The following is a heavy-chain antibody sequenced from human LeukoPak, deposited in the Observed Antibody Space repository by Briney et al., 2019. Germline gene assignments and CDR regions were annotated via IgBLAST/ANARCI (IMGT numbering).Heavy chain of an antibody. Sequence: GGSLRLSCAASGFTFSDRDMDWVRQAPGKGLEWVGRSRNKAKSHTTEDAASVKGRFTISRDNSNNSVWLQMNSLKTEDTAVYYCALWSYYYYGLDVWGQGTTVTVFS. CDR3: ALWSYYYYGLDV. V-gene: IGHV3-72*01. CDR1: GFTFSDRD. CDR2: SRNKAKSHTT. D-gene: IGHD5-18*01. J-gene: IGHJ6*02.